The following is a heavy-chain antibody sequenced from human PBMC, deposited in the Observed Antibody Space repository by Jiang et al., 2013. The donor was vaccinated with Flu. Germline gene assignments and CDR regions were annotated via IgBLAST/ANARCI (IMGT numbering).Heavy chain of an antibody. V-gene: IGHV3-21*01. CDR3: ATFPVDY. J-gene: IGHJ4*02. CDR2: ISSSSSYI. Sequence: LEWVSSISSSSSYIYYADSVKGRFTISRDNAKNSLYLQMNSLRAEDTAVYYCATFPVDYWGQGTLVTVSS.